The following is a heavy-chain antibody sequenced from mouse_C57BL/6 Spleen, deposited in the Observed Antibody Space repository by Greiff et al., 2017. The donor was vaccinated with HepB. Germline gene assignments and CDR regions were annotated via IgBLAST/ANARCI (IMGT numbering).Heavy chain of an antibody. CDR2: IDPENGDT. V-gene: IGHV14-4*01. CDR3: STDSSGYVAY. CDR1: GFNIKDDY. D-gene: IGHD3-2*02. Sequence: EVQLQQSGAELVRPGASVKLSCTASGFNIKDDYMHWVKQRPEQGLEWIGWIDPENGDTEYASKFQGKATITAETSSNTAYRQLSSLTSEDTAVYYCSTDSSGYVAYWGQGTLVTVSA. J-gene: IGHJ3*01.